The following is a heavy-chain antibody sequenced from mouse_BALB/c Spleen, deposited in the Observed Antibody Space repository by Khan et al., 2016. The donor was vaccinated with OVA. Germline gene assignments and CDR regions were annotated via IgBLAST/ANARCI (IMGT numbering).Heavy chain of an antibody. CDR3: ARRSIYYGYFDV. CDR2: INTNTGEP. D-gene: IGHD2-1*01. J-gene: IGHJ1*01. V-gene: IGHV9-3*02. Sequence: QIQLVQSGPELKKPGETVKISCKASGYTFTNYGMNWVKQAPGKGLKWMGWINTNTGEPTYAEEFKGRFAFSLETSASTAYLQIKNLKNEDTATYFGARRSIYYGYFDVWGAGTTVTVSS. CDR1: GYTFTNYG.